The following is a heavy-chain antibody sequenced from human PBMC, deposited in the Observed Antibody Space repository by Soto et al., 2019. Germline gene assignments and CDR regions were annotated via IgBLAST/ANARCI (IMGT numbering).Heavy chain of an antibody. D-gene: IGHD2-2*01. CDR2: IKQDGSEK. J-gene: IGHJ3*02. CDR1: GFTFSSYW. CDR3: AREPLGYCSSTSCPNAFDI. V-gene: IGHV3-7*05. Sequence: GGSLRLSCAASGFTFSSYWMSWVRQAPGKGLEWVANIKQDGSEKYYVDSVKGRFTISRDNAKNSLYLQMNSLRAEDTAVYYCAREPLGYCSSTSCPNAFDIWGQGTMVTVSS.